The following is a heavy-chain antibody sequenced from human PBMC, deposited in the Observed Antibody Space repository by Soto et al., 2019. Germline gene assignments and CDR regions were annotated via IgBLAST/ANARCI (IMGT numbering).Heavy chain of an antibody. CDR1: GVTFSTYA. CDR2: ISRSGGST. CDR3: AKGSASTYYFAS. J-gene: IGHJ4*02. V-gene: IGHV3-23*01. D-gene: IGHD6-19*01. Sequence: VQLLESGGGLVQPGGSLRLSCAASGVTFSTYAMSWVRQAPGKGLEWVSAISRSGGSTYYAASVKGRFTVSRDNPENMLYLQMNSLRAEDTAVYFCAKGSASTYYFASWGQGTLVTVSS.